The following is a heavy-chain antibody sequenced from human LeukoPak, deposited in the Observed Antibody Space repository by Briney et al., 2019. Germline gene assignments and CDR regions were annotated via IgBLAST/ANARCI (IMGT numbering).Heavy chain of an antibody. J-gene: IGHJ4*02. CDR2: ISYSGTN. D-gene: IGHD5-18*01. CDR1: GVTITAYY. V-gene: IGHV4-59*01. Sequence: SETLSLTCTVYGVTITAYYWIWIRPPPGRGLEWIVYISYSGTNYYNHSLKSRVTISFETSKSQPSLKLSSVTAADTAVYYCVRPLEEYSYATLGYWGQGTLVTVSP. CDR3: VRPLEEYSYATLGY.